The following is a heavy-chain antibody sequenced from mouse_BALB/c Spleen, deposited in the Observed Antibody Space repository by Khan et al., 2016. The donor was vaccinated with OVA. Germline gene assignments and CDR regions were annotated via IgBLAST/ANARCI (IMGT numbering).Heavy chain of an antibody. CDR1: GYTFTNYW. V-gene: IGHV1-87*01. D-gene: IGHD1-1*01. CDR3: ARGGITTGYFDY. J-gene: IGHJ2*01. Sequence: VQLQESGAELARPGASVKLSCKASGYTFTNYWMQWVKQRPGQGLEWIGTTYPGNGDSRYTQNFKGKATLTADESSNTAYMQLSSLTSEDSVVYYCARGGITTGYFDYWGLGTTLTVSS. CDR2: TYPGNGDS.